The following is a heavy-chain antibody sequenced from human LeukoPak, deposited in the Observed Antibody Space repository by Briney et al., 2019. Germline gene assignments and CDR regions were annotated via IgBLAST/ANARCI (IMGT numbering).Heavy chain of an antibody. Sequence: ASVKVSCKASGYTFTSYYMHWVRQAPGQGLEWMGIINPSGGSTSYAQKFQGRVTMTRDTSTSTVYMELSSLRSEDTAVYYCARSNSGGNPLVDAFDIWGQGTMVTVSS. CDR2: INPSGGST. CDR3: ARSNSGGNPLVDAFDI. CDR1: GYTFTSYY. D-gene: IGHD4-23*01. J-gene: IGHJ3*02. V-gene: IGHV1-46*01.